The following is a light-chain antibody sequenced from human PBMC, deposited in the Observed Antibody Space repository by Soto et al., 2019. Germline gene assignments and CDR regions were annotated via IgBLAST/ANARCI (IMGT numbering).Light chain of an antibody. CDR2: RNS. CDR3: AAWDDSLSGVV. CDR1: SSNIGSNY. Sequence: QSVLTQPPSASGTPGQRVTISCSGSSSNIGSNYVYWYQQLPGTVPQLLIYRNSERPSGVLDRFSGSKSGTSASLAISGLRSEDEADYYCAAWDDSLSGVVFGGGTQLTVL. J-gene: IGLJ2*01. V-gene: IGLV1-47*01.